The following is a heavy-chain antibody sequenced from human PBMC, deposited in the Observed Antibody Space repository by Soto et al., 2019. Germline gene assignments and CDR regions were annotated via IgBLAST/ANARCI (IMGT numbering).Heavy chain of an antibody. V-gene: IGHV6-1*01. CDR1: GDSVASNSAA. D-gene: IGHD3-3*01. CDR2: TYYRSKWYN. J-gene: IGHJ6*02. Sequence: SQTLSLTCAISGDSVASNSAAWNWIRQSPSRGLEWLGRTYYRSKWYNDYAVSVKSRITINPDTSKNQFSLQLNSVTPEDTAVYYCASVRFWSGYPPKYGMDVWGQGTTVTVSS. CDR3: ASVRFWSGYPPKYGMDV.